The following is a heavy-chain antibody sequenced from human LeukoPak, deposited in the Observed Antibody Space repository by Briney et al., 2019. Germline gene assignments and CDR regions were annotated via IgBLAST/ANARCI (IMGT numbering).Heavy chain of an antibody. Sequence: PGGSLRLSCAASGLTFSSYSMNWVRQAPGRGLEWVSSISSSSSYIYYADSVKGRFTISRDNAKNSLYLQMNSLRAEDTAVYYCARDAGEVHGDELWGQGTLVTVSS. CDR2: ISSSSSYI. D-gene: IGHD4-17*01. J-gene: IGHJ4*02. V-gene: IGHV3-21*01. CDR1: GLTFSSYS. CDR3: ARDAGEVHGDEL.